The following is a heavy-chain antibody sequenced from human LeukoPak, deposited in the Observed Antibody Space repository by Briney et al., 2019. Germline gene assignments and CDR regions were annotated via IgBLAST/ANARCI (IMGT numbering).Heavy chain of an antibody. J-gene: IGHJ4*02. Sequence: GWSLRLSCAASGFTFSIYTMNWVRQAAGKGPEWVSIINHNGEGTYYADSVQGRFTISRDNSKNMVYLQMNSLRAEDTAIYYCAKDGHCPDSGCTPQIAVAGYGDSWGQGTLVTVSS. D-gene: IGHD6-19*01. CDR3: AKDGHCPDSGCTPQIAVAGYGDS. CDR2: INHNGEGT. CDR1: GFTFSIYT. V-gene: IGHV3-23*01.